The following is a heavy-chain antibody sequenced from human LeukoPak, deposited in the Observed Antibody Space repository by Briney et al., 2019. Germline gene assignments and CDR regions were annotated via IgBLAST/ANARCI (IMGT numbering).Heavy chain of an antibody. CDR2: IHHSGST. Sequence: PSETLSLTCAVSGYSISSDHHWGWIRQPPGKGLEWIGTIHHSGSTYYNPSLKSRVTISLDTSKNQFSLKLSSVTAADTAVFYCAGYSGSFSDYWGQGTLLTVSS. V-gene: IGHV4-38-2*01. CDR1: GYSISSDHH. J-gene: IGHJ4*02. D-gene: IGHD1-26*01. CDR3: AGYSGSFSDY.